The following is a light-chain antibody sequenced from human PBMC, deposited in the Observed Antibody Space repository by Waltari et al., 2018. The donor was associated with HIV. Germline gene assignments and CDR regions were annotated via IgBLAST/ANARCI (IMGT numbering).Light chain of an antibody. CDR3: QQRYNWLDI. CDR2: DAS. V-gene: IGKV3-11*01. Sequence: EIVLTQSPATLSLSPGERATLSCRASQSVSSYLAWYQQKPGQAPRLLIYDASNRATGIPARFSGSGSGTDFTLTISSLEPEDFAVYYCQQRYNWLDIFGQGTKLEIK. J-gene: IGKJ2*01. CDR1: QSVSSY.